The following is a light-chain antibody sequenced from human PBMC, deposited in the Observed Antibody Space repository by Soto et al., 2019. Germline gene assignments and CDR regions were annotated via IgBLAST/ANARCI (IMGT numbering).Light chain of an antibody. CDR2: DDN. V-gene: IGLV1-51*01. CDR1: SSNIGGNS. J-gene: IGLJ1*01. CDR3: GSLDSSLTAYV. Sequence: SVLTQPPSVSTAPGQKVTISCSGSSSNIGGNSVSWYQQLPGTAPKLLIYDDNKRPSGIPDRFSGSKSGTSATLGITGFQTGDEGDYYCGSLDSSLTAYVFGTGTKVTV.